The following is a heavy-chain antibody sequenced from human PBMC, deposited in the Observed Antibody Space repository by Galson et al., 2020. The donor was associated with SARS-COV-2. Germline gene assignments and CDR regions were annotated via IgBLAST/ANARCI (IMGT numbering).Heavy chain of an antibody. V-gene: IGHV4-39*07. CDR1: AGSISRSSLY. Sequence: SQTLSLTCSVSAGSISRSSLYWGWIRQPPGKGLEWIGSIYYTGSTYYNPSLKSRVTILVDTSKNFFSLKLSSVTAADTAVYFCARGITHFDSWGQGTLSTVCS. CDR3: ARGITHFDS. CDR2: IYYTGST. D-gene: IGHD3-10*01. J-gene: IGHJ4*02.